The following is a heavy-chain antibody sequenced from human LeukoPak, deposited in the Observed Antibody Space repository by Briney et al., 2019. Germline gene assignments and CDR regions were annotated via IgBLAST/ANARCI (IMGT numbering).Heavy chain of an antibody. J-gene: IGHJ5*02. CDR3: ARELIYSYGYSGWFDP. D-gene: IGHD5-18*01. CDR2: INHSGST. CDR1: GGSFSGYY. Sequence: SETLSLTCAVYGGSFSGYYWSWIRQPPGKGLEWIGEINHSGSTNYNPSLKSRVTISVDTSKSQFSLKLSSVTAADTAVYYCARELIYSYGYSGWFDPWGQGTLVTVSS. V-gene: IGHV4-34*01.